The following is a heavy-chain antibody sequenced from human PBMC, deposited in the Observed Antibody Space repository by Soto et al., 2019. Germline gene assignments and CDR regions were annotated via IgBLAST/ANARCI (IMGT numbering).Heavy chain of an antibody. CDR2: IYHSGST. CDR1: GYSISRGYY. CDR3: ARAVIAAAGTDYFDY. V-gene: IGHV4-38-2*01. D-gene: IGHD6-13*01. Sequence: SETLSLTCAVSGYSISRGYYWGWIRQPPGKGLEWIGSIYHSGSTYYNPSLKSRVTISVDTSKNQFSLKLSSVTAADTAVYYCARAVIAAAGTDYFDYWGQGTLVTVSS. J-gene: IGHJ4*02.